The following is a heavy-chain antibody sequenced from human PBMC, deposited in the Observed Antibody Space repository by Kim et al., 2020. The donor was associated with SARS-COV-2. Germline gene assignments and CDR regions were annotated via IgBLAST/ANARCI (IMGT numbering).Heavy chain of an antibody. CDR2: IRSKSDGGTT. D-gene: IGHD3-3*01. CDR3: ATEGASGCYSFNY. V-gene: IGHV3-15*01. J-gene: IGHJ4*02. CDR1: GFTVSNAW. Sequence: GGSLRLSCAASGFTVSNAWMSWVRQAPGKGLEWVGRIRSKSDGGTTDYAAPVKGRFTISRDDSKNTLYLQMDSLKTEDTAVYYCATEGASGCYSFNYWGQGTLVTVSS.